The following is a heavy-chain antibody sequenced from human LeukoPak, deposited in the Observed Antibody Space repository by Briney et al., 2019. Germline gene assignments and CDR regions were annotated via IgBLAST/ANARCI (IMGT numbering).Heavy chain of an antibody. V-gene: IGHV4-59*01. CDR1: GGSISSYY. D-gene: IGHD3-22*01. Sequence: SETLSLTCTVSGGSISSYYWSWIRQPPGKGLEWIGYIYYSGSTNYNPSLKSRVTISVDTFKNQFSLKLSSVTAADTAVYYCARAKKAYYYDSSGYYLPYFDYWGQGTLVTVSS. J-gene: IGHJ4*02. CDR2: IYYSGST. CDR3: ARAKKAYYYDSSGYYLPYFDY.